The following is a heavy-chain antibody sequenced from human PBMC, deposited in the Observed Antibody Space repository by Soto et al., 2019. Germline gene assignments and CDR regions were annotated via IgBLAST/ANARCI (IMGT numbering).Heavy chain of an antibody. D-gene: IGHD3-10*01. CDR3: ASLTVRGVLYYYDVMDV. CDR1: GGPIRNSNS. J-gene: IGHJ6*02. Sequence: LSGTLSVSGGPIRNSNSFSWVRQPPGKGLEWIGEIYHSGSTNYNPSLKSRVPISVDKSKNQFSLKLNSVKAADTAVHYCASLTVRGVLYYYDVMDVWGQGTTVTVSS. V-gene: IGHV4-4*02. CDR2: IYHSGST.